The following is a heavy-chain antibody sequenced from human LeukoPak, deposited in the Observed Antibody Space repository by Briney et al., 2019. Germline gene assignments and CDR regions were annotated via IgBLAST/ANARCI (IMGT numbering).Heavy chain of an antibody. CDR1: GGSISSGSYY. J-gene: IGHJ5*02. D-gene: IGHD2-2*01. CDR3: ARYCSSTSPGGNWFDP. Sequence: SQTLSLTCTVSGGSISSGSYYWSWIRQPPGKGLEWIGYIYYSGSTYYNPSLKSRVTISVDTSKNQFSLKLSSVTAADTAVYYCARYCSSTSPGGNWFDPWGQGTLVTVSS. V-gene: IGHV4-30-4*08. CDR2: IYYSGST.